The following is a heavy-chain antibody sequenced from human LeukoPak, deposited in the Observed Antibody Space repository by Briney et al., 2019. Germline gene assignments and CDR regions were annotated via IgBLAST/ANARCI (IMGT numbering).Heavy chain of an antibody. D-gene: IGHD1-26*01. CDR1: GGSISSYY. J-gene: IGHJ4*02. CDR2: IYYSGST. V-gene: IGHV4-59*01. CDR3: ASGYSGSYSEFDC. Sequence: SETLSLTCTASGGSISSYYWSWIRQPPGKGLEWIGYIYYSGSTNYNPSLKSRVTISVDTSKNQFSLKLSSVTAADTAVYYCASGYSGSYSEFDCWGQGTLVTVSS.